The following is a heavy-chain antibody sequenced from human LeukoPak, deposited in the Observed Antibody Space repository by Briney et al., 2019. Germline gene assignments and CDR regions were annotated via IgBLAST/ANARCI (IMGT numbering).Heavy chain of an antibody. D-gene: IGHD3-22*01. CDR2: ISSSGSTI. Sequence: NPGGSLRLSCAASGFTFSDYYMSWIRQAPGKGLEWVSYISSSGSTIYYADSVKGRFTISRDNAKNSLYLQMNSLRAEDTAVYYCARDPPSYYYDSSGYIGYFDLWGRGTLVTVSS. CDR1: GFTFSDYY. CDR3: ARDPPSYYYDSSGYIGYFDL. V-gene: IGHV3-11*01. J-gene: IGHJ2*01.